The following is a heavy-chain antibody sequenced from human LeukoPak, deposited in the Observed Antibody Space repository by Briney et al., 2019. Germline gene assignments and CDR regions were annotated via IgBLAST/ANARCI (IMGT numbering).Heavy chain of an antibody. CDR3: ARDPTMIGVVIADY. CDR1: GFTFSSYA. V-gene: IGHV3-23*01. Sequence: GGSLRLSCVASGFTFSSYAMSWIRQAPGKGLEWVSAISGSGGSTYYADSVKGRFTISRDNSKNSLYLQMISLRDEDTAVYYCARDPTMIGVVIADYWGRGTLVTVSS. CDR2: ISGSGGST. D-gene: IGHD3-22*01. J-gene: IGHJ4*02.